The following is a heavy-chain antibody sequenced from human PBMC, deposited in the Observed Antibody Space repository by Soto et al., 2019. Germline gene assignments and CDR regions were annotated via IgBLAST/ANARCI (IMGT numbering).Heavy chain of an antibody. CDR1: GFTFSSYA. J-gene: IGHJ6*02. Sequence: GGSLRLSCAASGFTFSSYAMSWVRQAPGKGLEWVSAISGSGGSTYYADSVKGRFTISRDNSKNTLYLQMNSLRAEDTAVYYCAKATSYCYYYGMDVWGQGTTVTVSS. CDR3: AKATSYCYYYGMDV. CDR2: ISGSGGST. V-gene: IGHV3-23*01.